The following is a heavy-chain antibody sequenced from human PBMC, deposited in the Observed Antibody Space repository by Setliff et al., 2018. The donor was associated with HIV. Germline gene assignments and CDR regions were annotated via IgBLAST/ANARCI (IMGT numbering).Heavy chain of an antibody. CDR2: IYSTGSGGT. CDR3: ARDGEWLRLGTYWYFDL. Sequence: TLSLTCTASGGSVTSSTYYWGWIRQPPGKGLEWIGNIYSTGSGGTYYSPSLKSRVTVSVDTSKNQFSLKLSSVTAADTAVYYCARDGEWLRLGTYWYFDLWGRGTLVTVSS. J-gene: IGHJ2*01. V-gene: IGHV4-39*07. CDR1: GGSVTSSTYY. D-gene: IGHD5-12*01.